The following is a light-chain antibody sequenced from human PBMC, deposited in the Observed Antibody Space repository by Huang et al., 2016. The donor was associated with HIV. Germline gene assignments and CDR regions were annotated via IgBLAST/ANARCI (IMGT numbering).Light chain of an antibody. J-gene: IGKJ4*01. V-gene: IGKV1-39*01. CDR1: QSIDTS. CDR3: QQSYSTPLT. Sequence: DIQMTQSLSSLSASVGDRVTITCRASQSIDTSLNWYQQKPGKAPKLLIYAASILQIGVPSRVSGSGSGTDFTLTISSLQPEDFATFYCQQSYSTPLTFGGGTKVEIK. CDR2: AAS.